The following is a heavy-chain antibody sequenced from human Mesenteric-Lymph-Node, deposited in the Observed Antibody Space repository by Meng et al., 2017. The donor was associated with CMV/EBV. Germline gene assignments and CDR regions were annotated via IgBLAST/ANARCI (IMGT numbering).Heavy chain of an antibody. CDR3: ARGARKQNVLLWFGEYRGGFDY. Sequence: GSYWSWIRQPPGKGLEWIGEINHSGSTNYNPSLKSRVTISVDTSKNQFSLKLSSVTAADTAVYYCARGARKQNVLLWFGEYRGGFDYWGQGTLVTVSS. CDR1: GSY. V-gene: IGHV4-34*01. CDR2: INHSGST. J-gene: IGHJ4*02. D-gene: IGHD3-10*01.